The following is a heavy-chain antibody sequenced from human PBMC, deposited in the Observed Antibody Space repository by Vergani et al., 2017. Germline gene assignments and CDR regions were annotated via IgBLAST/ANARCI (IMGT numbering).Heavy chain of an antibody. CDR3: ASGGDVVVVAAIRRLYYFDY. Sequence: QVQLVQSGAEVKKPGSSVKVSCKASGGTFSSYAISWVRQAPGQGLEWMGGIIPIFGTANYAQKFQGRVTITADESTSTAYMELSSLRSEDTAVYYCASGGDVVVVAAIRRLYYFDYWGQGTLVTVSS. J-gene: IGHJ4*02. V-gene: IGHV1-69*01. D-gene: IGHD2-15*01. CDR2: IIPIFGTA. CDR1: GGTFSSYA.